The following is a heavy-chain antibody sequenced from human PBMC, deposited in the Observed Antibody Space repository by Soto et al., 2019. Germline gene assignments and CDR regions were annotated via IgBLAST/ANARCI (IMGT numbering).Heavy chain of an antibody. J-gene: IGHJ4*02. CDR3: ATMNGYFEY. CDR1: GFRFSSYS. D-gene: IGHD3-22*01. V-gene: IGHV3-23*01. CDR2: ITATGDRT. Sequence: GGSLRLSCADSGFRFSSYSMSWVRQTPGKGLGWVAAITATGDRTYYADSVTGRFTISRDNSKKTHYLQMTSLRAEDTAMYYCATMNGYFEYWGQGTPVTVSS.